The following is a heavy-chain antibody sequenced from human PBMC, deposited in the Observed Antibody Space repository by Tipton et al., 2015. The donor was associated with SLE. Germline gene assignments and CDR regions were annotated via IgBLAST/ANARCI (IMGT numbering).Heavy chain of an antibody. D-gene: IGHD2-21*02. CDR1: GYTFTGYY. CDR3: ARDLTGCGGDCPRWFDP. CDR2: INPNSGGT. Sequence: QVQLVQSGPEVKKPGASVKVSCKASGYTFTGYYMHWVRQAPGQGLEWMGWINPNSGGTNYAQKFQGRVTMTRDTSISTAYMELSRLRSDDTAVYYCARDLTGCGGDCPRWFDPWGQGTLVTVSS. J-gene: IGHJ5*02. V-gene: IGHV1-2*02.